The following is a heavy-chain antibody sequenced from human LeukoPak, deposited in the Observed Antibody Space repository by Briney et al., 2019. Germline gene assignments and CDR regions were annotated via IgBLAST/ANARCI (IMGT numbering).Heavy chain of an antibody. CDR3: ARETAAAGTGYYYGMDV. CDR2: IIPILGIA. D-gene: IGHD6-13*01. J-gene: IGHJ6*02. CDR1: GGTFSSYA. Sequence: SVKVSCKASGGTFSSYAISWVRQAPGQGLEWMGRIIPILGIANYAQKFQGRVTITADKSTSTAYMELSSLRSEDTAVYYCARETAAAGTGYYYGMDVWGQGTTVTVSS. V-gene: IGHV1-69*04.